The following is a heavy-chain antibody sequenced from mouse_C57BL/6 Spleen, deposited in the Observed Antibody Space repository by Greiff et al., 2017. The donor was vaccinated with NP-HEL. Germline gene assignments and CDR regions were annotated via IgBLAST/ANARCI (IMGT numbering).Heavy chain of an antibody. J-gene: IGHJ2*01. D-gene: IGHD2-4*01. Sequence: ESGPGILQPSQTLSLTCSFSGFSLSTFGMGVGWIRQPSGKGLEWLAHIWWDDDKYYNPALKSRLTTSKDTSKNQVFLKIANVDTADTATYYCARKEITRYFDYWGQGTTLTVSS. V-gene: IGHV8-8*01. CDR2: IWWDDDK. CDR3: ARKEITRYFDY. CDR1: GFSLSTFGMG.